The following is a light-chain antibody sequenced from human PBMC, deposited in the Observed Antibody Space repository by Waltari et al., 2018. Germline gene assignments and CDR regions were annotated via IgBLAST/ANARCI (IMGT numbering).Light chain of an antibody. V-gene: IGKV1-27*01. CDR2: SAS. J-gene: IGKJ1*01. Sequence: DIQMTPSPSSLSASVGDRVTITCRASQDISNYLAWYQQKPGKVPNLLIYSASTLKSGVPPRFSGSGSGTDFTLTINSLRPEDVATYYCQKYDSVPWTFGQGTKVEIK. CDR1: QDISNY. CDR3: QKYDSVPWT.